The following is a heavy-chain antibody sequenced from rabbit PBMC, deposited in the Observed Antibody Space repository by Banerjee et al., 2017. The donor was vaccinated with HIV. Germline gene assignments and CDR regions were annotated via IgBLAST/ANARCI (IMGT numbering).Heavy chain of an antibody. Sequence: QQQLEESGGGLVKPGGTLTLTCKASGFSFSSGYYMYWVRQAPGKGLELIACIYSGSSGSTYYASWVNGRFTISRSTSLNTVDLKMTSLTAADTATYLCARGGTGSDWDLWGPGTLVTVS. CDR2: IYSGSSGST. D-gene: IGHD7-1*01. V-gene: IGHV1S43*01. CDR1: GFSFSSGYY. CDR3: ARGGTGSDWDL. J-gene: IGHJ4*01.